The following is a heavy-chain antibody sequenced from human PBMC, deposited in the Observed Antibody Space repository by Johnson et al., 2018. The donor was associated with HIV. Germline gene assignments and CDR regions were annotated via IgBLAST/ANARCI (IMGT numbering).Heavy chain of an antibody. CDR1: KFTFSSYA. CDR3: ARELRGGHTDAFDI. CDR2: IRYDGSNK. D-gene: IGHD5-18*01. Sequence: QVQLVESGGGLVQPGGSLRLSCAASKFTFSSYAMTWVRQAPGKGLDWVAFIRYDGSNKYYADSVKGRFTISRDNSKNTLYLQMNSLRAEDTAVYYCARELRGGHTDAFDIWGQGTMVTVSS. V-gene: IGHV3-30*02. J-gene: IGHJ3*02.